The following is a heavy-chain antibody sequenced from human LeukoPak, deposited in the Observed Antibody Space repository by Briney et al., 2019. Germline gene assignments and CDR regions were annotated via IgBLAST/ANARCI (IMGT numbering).Heavy chain of an antibody. CDR1: GGSISSYY. Sequence: SETLSLTCTVSGGSISSYYWSWIRQPAGKGLEWIRRIYSSGSTNDNPSLKSRVTMSVDTSKNQFSLKLSSVTAADTAVYHCARVLSSSGAFDYWGQGTLVTVSS. D-gene: IGHD6-19*01. J-gene: IGHJ4*02. V-gene: IGHV4-4*07. CDR2: IYSSGST. CDR3: ARVLSSSGAFDY.